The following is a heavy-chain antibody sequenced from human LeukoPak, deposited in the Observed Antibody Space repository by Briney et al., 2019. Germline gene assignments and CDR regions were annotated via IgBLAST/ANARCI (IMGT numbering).Heavy chain of an antibody. J-gene: IGHJ4*02. CDR1: GGSFSGYY. CDR2: INHSGST. CDR3: ARGVESSGWYYFDY. D-gene: IGHD6-19*01. Sequence: PSETLSLTCAVYGGSFSGYYWSWIRQPPGKGLEWIGEINHSGSTNYNPSLKSRVTISVDTSKNQFSLKLSSVTAADTAVYYCARGVESSGWYYFDYWGQGTLVTVSS. V-gene: IGHV4-34*01.